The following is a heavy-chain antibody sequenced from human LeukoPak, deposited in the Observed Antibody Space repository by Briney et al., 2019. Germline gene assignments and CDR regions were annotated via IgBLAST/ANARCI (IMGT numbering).Heavy chain of an antibody. Sequence: SETLSLTCTVSGGSISSYYWSWIRQPPGKGLEWIGYIYYSGSTNYNPSLKSRVTISVDTSKNQFSLKLSSVTAADTAIYYCASNRRGSYYDAFDIWGQGTMVTVSS. V-gene: IGHV4-59*01. CDR1: GGSISSYY. CDR2: IYYSGST. D-gene: IGHD1-26*01. J-gene: IGHJ3*02. CDR3: ASNRRGSYYDAFDI.